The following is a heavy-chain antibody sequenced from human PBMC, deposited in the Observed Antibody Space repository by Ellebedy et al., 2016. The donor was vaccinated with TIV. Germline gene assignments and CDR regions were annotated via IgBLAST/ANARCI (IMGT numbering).Heavy chain of an antibody. CDR3: AKDVRYTTGWGGALDI. D-gene: IGHD2-8*02. Sequence: PGGSLRLSCAASGFTFSRYAMSWVRQAPGKGLEWVSSIGGSGYSTHYADSVKGRFTISRDNSRNTLYLQMNSLRGEDTAVYFCAKDVRYTTGWGGALDIWGQGAMVTVSS. V-gene: IGHV3-23*01. CDR2: IGGSGYST. J-gene: IGHJ3*02. CDR1: GFTFSRYA.